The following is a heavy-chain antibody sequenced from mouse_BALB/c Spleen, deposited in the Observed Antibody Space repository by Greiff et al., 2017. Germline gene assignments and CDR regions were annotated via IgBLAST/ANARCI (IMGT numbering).Heavy chain of an antibody. CDR3: ARVTGPDYAMDY. D-gene: IGHD4-1*01. Sequence: QVQLKQSGPGLVAPSQSLSITCTVSGFSFTSYGVHWVRQPPGKGLEWLGVIWAGGSTNYNSALMSRLSISTDNSKSQVFLKMNSLQTDDTAMYYGARVTGPDYAMDYWGQGTSVTVSS. CDR1: GFSFTSYG. V-gene: IGHV2-9*02. CDR2: IWAGGST. J-gene: IGHJ4*01.